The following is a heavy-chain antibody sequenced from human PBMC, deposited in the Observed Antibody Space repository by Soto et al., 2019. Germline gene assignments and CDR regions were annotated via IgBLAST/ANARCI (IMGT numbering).Heavy chain of an antibody. J-gene: IGHJ6*02. CDR2: ISSSSSYI. CDR3: ARDSPDWYISSWYVPYYGMDV. Sequence: EVQLVESGGGLVKPGGSLRLSCAASGFTFSSYSMNWVRQAPGKGLEWVSSISSSSSYIYYADSVKGRFTISRDNAKNSLYLQINSLRAEDTAVYYCARDSPDWYISSWYVPYYGMDVWGQGTTVTVSS. D-gene: IGHD6-13*01. CDR1: GFTFSSYS. V-gene: IGHV3-21*01.